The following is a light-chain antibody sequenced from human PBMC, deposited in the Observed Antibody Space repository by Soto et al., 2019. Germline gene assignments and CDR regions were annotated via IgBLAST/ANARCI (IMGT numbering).Light chain of an antibody. CDR1: SSNIGSNS. J-gene: IGLJ1*01. CDR3: AAWDDSLNGYV. Sequence: SALTQPPSASGTPGQSVTISCSGSSSNIGSNSVNWYQQLPGTAPKLLIYSNDRRPSGVPDRFSGSKSGTSASLAISGLQSEDEADYYCAAWDDSLNGYVFGTGTKVTV. V-gene: IGLV1-44*01. CDR2: SND.